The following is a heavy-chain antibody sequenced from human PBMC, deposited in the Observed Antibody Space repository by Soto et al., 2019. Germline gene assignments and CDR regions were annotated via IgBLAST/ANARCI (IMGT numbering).Heavy chain of an antibody. J-gene: IGHJ4*02. CDR2: IKQDGSEK. CDR1: GFTFSTYW. V-gene: IGHV3-7*01. CDR3: ASQRRNGYFGDY. Sequence: EVQVVESGGGLVQPGGSLRLSCVGSGFTFSTYWMTWVRQAPGKGLEWGANIKQDGSEKHYVDSVKGRFTISRDNPKNSLYLQMNSLRAEDTAVYYCASQRRNGYFGDYWGQGTLVTVSS. D-gene: IGHD5-12*01.